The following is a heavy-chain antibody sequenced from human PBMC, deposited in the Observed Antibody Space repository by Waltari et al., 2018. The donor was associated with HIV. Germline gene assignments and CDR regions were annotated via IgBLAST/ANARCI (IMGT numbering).Heavy chain of an antibody. J-gene: IGHJ4*02. Sequence: QVQLVESGGGLVKPGGSLKLSCAASGFTFRGYYLIWIREAPGKGLDFISYISSSGATTKFADSVKGRFTISRDDSKNSLTLQMNSLRADDTGVYYCARSVLLWFGELGSFDYWGQGALVTVSS. CDR2: ISSSGATT. V-gene: IGHV3-11*01. CDR1: GFTFRGYY. D-gene: IGHD3-10*01. CDR3: ARSVLLWFGELGSFDY.